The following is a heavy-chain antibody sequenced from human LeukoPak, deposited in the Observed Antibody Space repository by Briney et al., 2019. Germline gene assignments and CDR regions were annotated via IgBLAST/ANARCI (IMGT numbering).Heavy chain of an antibody. CDR1: GFTFSDYG. CDR3: AKGALRGYTYGYTPYYFDY. D-gene: IGHD5-18*01. CDR2: ISGSGGST. J-gene: IGHJ4*01. V-gene: IGHV3-23*01. Sequence: GGSLRLSCVASGFTFSDYGMSWVRQAPGKGLEWVSGISGSGGSTYYADSVRGRFTISRDNSKNTLYLRMNTLRAEDTAVYYCAKGALRGYTYGYTPYYFDYWGHGTLVTVSS.